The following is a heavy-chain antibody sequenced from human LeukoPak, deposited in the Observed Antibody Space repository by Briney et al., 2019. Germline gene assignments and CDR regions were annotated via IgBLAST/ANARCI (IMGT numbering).Heavy chain of an antibody. Sequence: ASVKVSCKASGYTFTGYYMHWVRQATGQGLEWIGWMNPNSGNTGYAQKFQGRVTMTRNTSISTAYMELSSLRSEDTAVYYCARGPSGDVDGKELDYWGQGTLVTVSS. CDR1: GYTFTGYY. J-gene: IGHJ4*02. CDR2: MNPNSGNT. CDR3: ARGPSGDVDGKELDY. D-gene: IGHD3-10*01. V-gene: IGHV1-8*02.